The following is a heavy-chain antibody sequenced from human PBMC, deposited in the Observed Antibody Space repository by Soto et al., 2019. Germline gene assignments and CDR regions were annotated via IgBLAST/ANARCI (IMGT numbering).Heavy chain of an antibody. CDR1: GGSFSGYY. CDR3: ARFDGYSSRRRYSDS. D-gene: IGHD2-2*01. Sequence: SETLSLTCAVYGGSFSGYYWSWIRQPPGKGLEWIGEINHSGSTNYNPSLKSRVTISVDTSKNQFSLKLSSVTAADTAVYYCARFDGYSSRRRYSDSWGQGTPVTVSS. J-gene: IGHJ4*02. V-gene: IGHV4-34*01. CDR2: INHSGST.